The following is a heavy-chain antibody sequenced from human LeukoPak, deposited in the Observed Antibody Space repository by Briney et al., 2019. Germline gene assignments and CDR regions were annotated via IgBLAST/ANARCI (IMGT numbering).Heavy chain of an antibody. D-gene: IGHD3-3*01. Sequence: ASVKVSCKASGYTFTGDYMHWVRQAPGQGREWMGWINPNSGGTNYAQKFQGRVTMTRDTSISTAYMELSRLRSADTAVYYCAREIKRITIFGVVISGGDYWGQGTLVTVSS. CDR2: INPNSGGT. V-gene: IGHV1-2*02. J-gene: IGHJ4*02. CDR3: AREIKRITIFGVVISGGDY. CDR1: GYTFTGDY.